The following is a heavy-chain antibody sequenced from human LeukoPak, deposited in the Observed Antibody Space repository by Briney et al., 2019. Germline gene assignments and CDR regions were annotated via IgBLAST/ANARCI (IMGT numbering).Heavy chain of an antibody. V-gene: IGHV3-23*01. CDR3: AKVNPDIIVVVATTFDD. J-gene: IGHJ4*02. CDR1: GFTFSSYG. D-gene: IGHD2-15*01. CDR2: ISGSGGST. Sequence: GGTLRLSCAASGFTFSSYGMSWVRQAPGKGLEWVSAISGSGGSTYYADSVKGRFTISRDNSKNTLYLQMNSLSGEDTAVYYCAKVNPDIIVVVATTFDDWGQGTLVTVSS.